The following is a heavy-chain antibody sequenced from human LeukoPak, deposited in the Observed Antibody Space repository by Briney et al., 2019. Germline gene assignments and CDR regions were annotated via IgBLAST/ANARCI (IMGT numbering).Heavy chain of an antibody. J-gene: IGHJ3*02. D-gene: IGHD3-22*01. CDR1: GYTFTGYN. V-gene: IGHV1-2*02. Sequence: ASVKVSCKASGYTFTGYNMHWVRQAPGQGLEGMGWINPNSGGTNYAQKFQGRVTMTRDTSISTAYMELSRLRSDDTAVYYCARVEEYYDSSGLKVDAFDIWGQGTMVTVSS. CDR2: INPNSGGT. CDR3: ARVEEYYDSSGLKVDAFDI.